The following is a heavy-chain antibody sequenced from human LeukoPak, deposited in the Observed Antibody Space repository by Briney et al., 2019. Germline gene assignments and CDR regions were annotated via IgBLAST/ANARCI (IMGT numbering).Heavy chain of an antibody. J-gene: IGHJ3*02. Sequence: PSGTLSLTCAVSVGFLSSGNWRNWVRQPPGKGLEWIGEIYHSGSTNYKPSLKNRVTMPVDKSKNQFSLNLSSVTAADTAVYYCGHYRGTAAGRGGAFDIWGQGTMVTVSS. D-gene: IGHD6-13*01. CDR2: IYHSGST. V-gene: IGHV4-4*02. CDR3: GHYRGTAAGRGGAFDI. CDR1: VGFLSSGNW.